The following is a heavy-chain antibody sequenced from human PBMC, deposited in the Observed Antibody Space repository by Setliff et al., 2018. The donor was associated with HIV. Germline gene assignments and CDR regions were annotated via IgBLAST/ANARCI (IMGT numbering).Heavy chain of an antibody. D-gene: IGHD6-13*01. CDR1: GYSISSGYY. J-gene: IGHJ6*02. Sequence: SETLSLTCAVSGYSISSGYYWGWIRQPPGKGLEWIGSIHHSGSTYNNPSLKSRVTISVDTSKNQFSLKLSSVTAADTAVYYCARDLKQLAPYYYYYYGMDVWGQGTTVTVSS. CDR2: IHHSGST. CDR3: ARDLKQLAPYYYYYYGMDV. V-gene: IGHV4-38-2*02.